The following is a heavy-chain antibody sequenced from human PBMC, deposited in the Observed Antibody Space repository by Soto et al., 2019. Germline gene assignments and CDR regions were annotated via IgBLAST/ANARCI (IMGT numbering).Heavy chain of an antibody. Sequence: GGSLRLSCAASGFTFSSYGMHWVRQAPGKGLEWVAVIWYDGSNKYYADSVKGRFTISRDNSKNTLYLQMNSLRAEDTAVYYCARGGSGSYYLGSYYYYGMDVWGQGTTVTVSS. CDR3: ARGGSGSYYLGSYYYYGMDV. D-gene: IGHD3-10*01. J-gene: IGHJ6*02. CDR2: IWYDGSNK. V-gene: IGHV3-33*01. CDR1: GFTFSSYG.